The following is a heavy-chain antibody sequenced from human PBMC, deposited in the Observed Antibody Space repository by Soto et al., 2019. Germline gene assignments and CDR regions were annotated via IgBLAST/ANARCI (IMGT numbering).Heavy chain of an antibody. CDR1: GGSFSGYY. CDR3: ARGLGLTGDYVNYFDY. Sequence: KTSETLSLTCAVYGGSFSGYYWSWIRQPPGKGLEWIGEINHSGNTNYNPSLKSRVTISVDTSKNQFSLKLSSVTAADTAVYYCARGLGLTGDYVNYFDYWGQGTLVTISS. D-gene: IGHD4-17*01. V-gene: IGHV4-34*01. CDR2: INHSGNT. J-gene: IGHJ4*02.